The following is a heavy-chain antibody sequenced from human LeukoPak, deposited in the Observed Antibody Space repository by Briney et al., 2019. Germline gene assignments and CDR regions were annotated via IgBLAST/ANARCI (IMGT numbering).Heavy chain of an antibody. D-gene: IGHD1-20*01. CDR1: GYTFTCYY. CDR2: INPNSGGT. V-gene: IGHV1-2*02. Sequence: ASVKVSCKASGYTFTCYYIHWVRQAPGQGLEWMGWINPNSGGTNYAQKFQGRVTMTRDTSISTAYMELSWLRSDDTAVYCCARVAVTGTTSPFDYWGQGTLVTVSS. J-gene: IGHJ4*02. CDR3: ARVAVTGTTSPFDY.